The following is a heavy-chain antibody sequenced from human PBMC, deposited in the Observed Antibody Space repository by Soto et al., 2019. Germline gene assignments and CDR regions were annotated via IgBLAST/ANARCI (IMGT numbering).Heavy chain of an antibody. Sequence: PSETLSLTCTVSGGSISSYYWSWIRQPPGKGLEWIGYIYYSGSTYYNPPLGSRGTISVDTSKNQFSLKLSSGTAADTAVYYCARGGGLEIVLVPAAPVYDYPPYYGMDVWGQGTTVT. CDR2: IYYSGST. D-gene: IGHD2-2*01. J-gene: IGHJ6*02. CDR1: GGSISSYY. CDR3: ARGGGLEIVLVPAAPVYDYPPYYGMDV. V-gene: IGHV4-59*08.